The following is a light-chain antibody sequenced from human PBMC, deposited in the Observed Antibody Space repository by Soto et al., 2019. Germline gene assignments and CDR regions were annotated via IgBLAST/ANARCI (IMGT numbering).Light chain of an antibody. V-gene: IGKV1-39*01. CDR1: PSSSTY. J-gene: IGKJ1*01. CDR3: QHSYSLRWT. Sequence: DIEMTQSPSSLSASVGDRVTISGRASPSSSTYLSWYQQKPGKAPKLLMSAASTVQNGVPSRFSGNGSGTYVTLTIIRLPPQDFATFHCQHSYSLRWTFGQGTKVEIK. CDR2: AAS.